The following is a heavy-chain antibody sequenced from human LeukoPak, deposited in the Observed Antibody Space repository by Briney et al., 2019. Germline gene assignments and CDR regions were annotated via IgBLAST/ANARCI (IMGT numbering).Heavy chain of an antibody. J-gene: IGHJ6*03. V-gene: IGHV3-23*01. CDR1: GFTFSSYA. Sequence: GGSLRLSCAASGFTFSSYAMSWVRQAPGKGLEWVSAISGSGGSTYYADSVKGRFTISRDNSKNTLYLQMNSLRAEDTAVYYCARVGYYDSSGYYYGDYYYMDVWGKGTTVTISS. D-gene: IGHD3-22*01. CDR2: ISGSGGST. CDR3: ARVGYYDSSGYYYGDYYYMDV.